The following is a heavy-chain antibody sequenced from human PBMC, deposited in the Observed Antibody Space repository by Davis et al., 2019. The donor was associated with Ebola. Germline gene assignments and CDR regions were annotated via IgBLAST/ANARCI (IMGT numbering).Heavy chain of an antibody. CDR3: ARDGRFLELNP. Sequence: PGGSLRLSCAASGFTVSSNYMSWVRQAPGKGLVWVSRINSDGSSTSYADSVKGRFTISRDNAKNTLYLQMNSLRAEDTAVYYCARDGRFLELNPWGQGTLVTVSS. V-gene: IGHV3-74*01. CDR1: GFTVSSNY. D-gene: IGHD3-3*01. J-gene: IGHJ5*02. CDR2: INSDGSST.